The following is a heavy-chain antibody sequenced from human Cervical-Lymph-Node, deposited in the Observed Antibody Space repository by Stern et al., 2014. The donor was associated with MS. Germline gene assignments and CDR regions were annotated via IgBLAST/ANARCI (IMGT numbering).Heavy chain of an antibody. CDR3: AHRTAGPFDY. CDR1: GFSLSTSGLG. CDR2: IYWDDKK. V-gene: IGHV2-5*02. Sequence: QVTLKESGPALVKPTQTLTLTCTVSGFSLSTSGLGVGWIRQPPGEALEWLAYIYWDDKKRYSPSLKSSLTITKDTSKNQVVLTLTNVDPVDTATYYCAHRTAGPFDYWGQGTLVTVSS. J-gene: IGHJ4*02.